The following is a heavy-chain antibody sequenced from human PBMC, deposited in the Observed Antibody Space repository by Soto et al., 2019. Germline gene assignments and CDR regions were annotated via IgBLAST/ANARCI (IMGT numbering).Heavy chain of an antibody. Sequence: GRPLRLSWAASGFTFSSHAMSLVRQAQGKGLEWVSAISGSGGSTYYADSVKGRFTISRDNSKNTLYLQMNSLRAEDTAVYYCAKDPGSSWYEDNWFDPWGQGTLVTVSS. V-gene: IGHV3-23*01. CDR3: AKDPGSSWYEDNWFDP. CDR1: GFTFSSHA. D-gene: IGHD6-13*01. J-gene: IGHJ5*02. CDR2: ISGSGGST.